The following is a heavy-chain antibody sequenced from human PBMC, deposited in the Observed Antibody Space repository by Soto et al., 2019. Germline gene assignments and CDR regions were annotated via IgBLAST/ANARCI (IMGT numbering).Heavy chain of an antibody. V-gene: IGHV2-5*02. J-gene: IGHJ4*02. D-gene: IGHD6-6*01. CDR1: GFSITTNGAG. CDR3: AHRGESVAPRPIEFFDY. Sequence: QITLKESGPTLVNPTQTLTLTCTFSGFSITTNGAGVGWIRQPPGKALEWLALIYWDGDKRYSPSLSSRLTITGDTSKNQVVLTMTNMDPMDSATYFCAHRGESVAPRPIEFFDYWGQGTLVTVSS. CDR2: IYWDGDK.